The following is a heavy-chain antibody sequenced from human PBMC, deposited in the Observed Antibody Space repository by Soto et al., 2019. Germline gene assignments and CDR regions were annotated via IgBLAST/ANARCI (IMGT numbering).Heavy chain of an antibody. J-gene: IGHJ6*03. CDR1: GFTFSSYS. V-gene: IGHV3-48*01. Sequence: GGSLRLSCAASGFTFSSYSMNWVRQAPGKGLEWVSYISSSSSTIYYADSVKGRFTISRDNAKNSLYLQMNSLRAEDTAVYYCARAPELGNYYYYYMDVWGKGTTVTVSS. CDR2: ISSSSSTI. D-gene: IGHD6-13*01. CDR3: ARAPELGNYYYYYMDV.